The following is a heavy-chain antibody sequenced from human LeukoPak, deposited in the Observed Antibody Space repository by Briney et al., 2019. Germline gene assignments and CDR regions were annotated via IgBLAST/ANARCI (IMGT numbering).Heavy chain of an antibody. D-gene: IGHD6-19*01. V-gene: IGHV3-30*18. CDR2: ISYDGSNK. CDR3: AKDRAYSSGWYRGFFDY. CDR1: GFTFSSYG. J-gene: IGHJ4*02. Sequence: GGSLRLSCAASGFTFSSYGMHWVRQAPGKGLEWVAVISYDGSNKYYADSVKGRFTISRDNSKNTLYLQMNSLRAEDTAVYYYAKDRAYSSGWYRGFFDYWGQGTLVTVSS.